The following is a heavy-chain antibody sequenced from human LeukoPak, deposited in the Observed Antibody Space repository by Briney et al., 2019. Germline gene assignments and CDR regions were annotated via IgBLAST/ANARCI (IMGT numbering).Heavy chain of an antibody. Sequence: PSETLSLTCTVSGASISSYYWSWIRQPPGKGLEWIGYIYYSSSNYNPSLKSRVTISIDTSKNNLSLKLSSVIAADTAVDYCARHYDNDGYYYGHVDYWSQGTRVTVS. CDR2: IYYSSS. CDR1: GASISSYY. D-gene: IGHD3-22*01. CDR3: ARHYDNDGYYYGHVDY. J-gene: IGHJ4*02. V-gene: IGHV4-59*08.